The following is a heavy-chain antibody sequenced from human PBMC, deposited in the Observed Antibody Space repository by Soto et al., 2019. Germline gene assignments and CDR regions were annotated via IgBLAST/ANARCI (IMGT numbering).Heavy chain of an antibody. CDR2: INRDGSEK. J-gene: IGHJ4*02. D-gene: IGHD3-3*01. CDR1: GFTFSNYW. CDR3: ARAGVSYGLDF. V-gene: IGHV3-7*01. Sequence: GGSLRLSCAASGFTFSNYWMSWVRQAPGKGLERVANINRDGSEKYYGDSVRGRFTISRDNPKNSLYLQMTSLSVDDTALYYCARAGVSYGLDFWGQGTLVTVSS.